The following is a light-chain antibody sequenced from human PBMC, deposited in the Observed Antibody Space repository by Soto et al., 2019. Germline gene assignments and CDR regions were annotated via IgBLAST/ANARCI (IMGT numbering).Light chain of an antibody. Sequence: DIQMTQSPSSLSASVGDRVTITCRASQSISSYLNWYQQKPGKAPKLLIYAASSLQSGVPSRFSGRGSGTEFTLTISSLRPEDFATYYCQQYSSYWTFGQGTKVDI. CDR1: QSISSY. CDR3: QQYSSYWT. CDR2: AAS. J-gene: IGKJ1*01. V-gene: IGKV1-39*01.